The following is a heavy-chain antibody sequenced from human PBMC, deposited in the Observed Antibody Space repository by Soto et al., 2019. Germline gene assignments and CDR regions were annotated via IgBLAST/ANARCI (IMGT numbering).Heavy chain of an antibody. D-gene: IGHD3-22*01. CDR3: ATDFYYDSSGPRYFAY. CDR1: GDRLTGLS. CDR2: FDPEDGET. J-gene: IGHJ4*02. Sequence: GASVEVXWEVSGDRLTGLSMRWVQHAPEKGLEWMGGFDPEDGETIYAQKFQGRVTMTEDTSTDTAYMELSSLRSEDTAVYYCATDFYYDSSGPRYFAYWRQGTPVTV. V-gene: IGHV1-24*01.